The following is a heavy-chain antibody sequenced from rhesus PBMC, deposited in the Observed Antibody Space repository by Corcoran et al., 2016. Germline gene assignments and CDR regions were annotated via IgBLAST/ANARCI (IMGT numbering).Heavy chain of an antibody. CDR3: ARHGPLYYLARFDV. Sequence: QVQLQESGPAVVKPSTTLLLTCAVSGGSIRSSNWLSWIRKSPGKALEWIGGFYGSDESTKYNPSPKSLVTISIEPSKNQFSLKLSSVTAADTAVYYCARHGPLYYLARFDVWGAGVLVTVSS. V-gene: IGHV4-93*02. CDR1: GGSIRSSNW. CDR2: FYGSDEST. J-gene: IGHJ5-1*01. D-gene: IGHD3-16*01.